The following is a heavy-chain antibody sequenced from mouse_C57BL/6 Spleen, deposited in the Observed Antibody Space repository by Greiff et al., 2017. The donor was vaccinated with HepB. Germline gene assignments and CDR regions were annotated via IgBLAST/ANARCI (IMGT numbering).Heavy chain of an antibody. CDR1: GYTFTSYW. CDR3: ARAAQAPYAMDY. J-gene: IGHJ4*01. D-gene: IGHD3-2*02. Sequence: QVQLQQPGAELVKPGASVKLSCKASGYTFTSYWMHWVKQRPGQGLEWIGMIHPNSGSTNYNEKFKSKATLTVDKSASTPYMQLSSLTSEDSAVYYCARAAQAPYAMDYWGQGTSVTVSS. V-gene: IGHV1-64*01. CDR2: IHPNSGST.